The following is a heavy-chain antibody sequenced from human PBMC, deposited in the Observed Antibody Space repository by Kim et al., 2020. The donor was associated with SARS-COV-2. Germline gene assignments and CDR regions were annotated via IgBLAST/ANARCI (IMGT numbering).Heavy chain of an antibody. Sequence: ASVNVSCKASGYTFDTYSLYWVRQAPGQRFEWMGWINGGNGNTRYSQNFQGIVTITRDTSATTAYMELSSLTFKDTAVYYCAREGSGSYNGLAPWGQGTLVTVSS. CDR2: INGGNGNT. CDR1: GYTFDTYS. D-gene: IGHD3-10*01. V-gene: IGHV1-3*01. CDR3: AREGSGSYNGLAP. J-gene: IGHJ5*02.